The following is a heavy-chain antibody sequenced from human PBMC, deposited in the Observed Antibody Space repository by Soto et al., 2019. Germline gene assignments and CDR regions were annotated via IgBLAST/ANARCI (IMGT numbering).Heavy chain of an antibody. Sequence: QVLLVQSGPEVKMPGSSVKISCQTSGYTFANYYIHWVRQAPGQGLEWMGIINPRGGSTRFSQRFHYRFTMTRDPSTATVYMELGGLTSADTAMYFCTRDSLFRYLSSGSPHYFDSWGQGSLVNVSS. V-gene: IGHV1-46*01. D-gene: IGHD3-22*01. CDR2: INPRGGST. J-gene: IGHJ4*02. CDR1: GYTFANYY. CDR3: TRDSLFRYLSSGSPHYFDS.